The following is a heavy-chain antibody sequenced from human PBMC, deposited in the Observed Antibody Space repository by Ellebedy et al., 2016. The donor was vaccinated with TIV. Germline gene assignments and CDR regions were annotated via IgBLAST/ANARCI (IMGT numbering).Heavy chain of an antibody. V-gene: IGHV3-66*01. Sequence: GESLKISCAASGFTIGGNYMSWVRQAPGKGLEWVSLSNSGGSTFYADSVKGRFTISRDNSKNTFYLQMKSLRVEDTAVYYCARDDALDIWGQGTRVTVSS. J-gene: IGHJ3*02. CDR2: SNSGGST. CDR1: GFTIGGNY. CDR3: ARDDALDI.